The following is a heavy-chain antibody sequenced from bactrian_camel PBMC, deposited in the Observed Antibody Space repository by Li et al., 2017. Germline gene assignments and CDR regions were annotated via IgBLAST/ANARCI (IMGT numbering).Heavy chain of an antibody. CDR3: AADKTELRSLIRAGGRTFPPLLSY. J-gene: IGHJ4*01. CDR2: LDRDGVVS. D-gene: IGHD5*01. Sequence: HVQLVESGGGSVQAGGSLRLSCAASGYSYTKHCMAWFRQGPGKEREGIATLDRDGVVSYYIDAVKGRFTISRDSAKNTLDLHIHSLKPEDTAMYYCAADKTELRSLIRAGGRTFPPLLSYWGQGTQVTVS. CDR1: GYSYTKHC. V-gene: IGHV3S6*01.